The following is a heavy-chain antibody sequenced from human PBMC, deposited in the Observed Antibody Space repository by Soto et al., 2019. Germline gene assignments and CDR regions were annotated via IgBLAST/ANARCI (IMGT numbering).Heavy chain of an antibody. CDR3: ARGMGIVVVVAATATWVDP. J-gene: IGHJ5*02. CDR1: GFTFSSYA. V-gene: IGHV3-30-3*01. Sequence: QVQLVESGGGVVQPGRSLRLSCAASGFTFSSYAMHWVRQAPGKGLEWVAVISYDGSNKYYADSVKGRFTISRDNSKNTLYLQMNSRRAEDTAVYYCARGMGIVVVVAATATWVDPWGQGTLVTVSS. CDR2: ISYDGSNK. D-gene: IGHD2-15*01.